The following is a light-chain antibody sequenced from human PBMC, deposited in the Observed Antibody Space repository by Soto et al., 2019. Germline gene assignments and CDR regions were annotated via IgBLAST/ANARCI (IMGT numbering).Light chain of an antibody. Sequence: QSALTQPASVSGSPGQSITISCTGTSNDIGGYNLVSWYQQHPGKAPKLVVYEADKRPSGVSNRFSGSKSGNTASLTISTLRPEDEADYSCCSFAGGATVVFGGGTKVTVL. CDR2: EAD. CDR1: SNDIGGYNL. V-gene: IGLV2-23*02. J-gene: IGLJ2*01. CDR3: CSFAGGATVV.